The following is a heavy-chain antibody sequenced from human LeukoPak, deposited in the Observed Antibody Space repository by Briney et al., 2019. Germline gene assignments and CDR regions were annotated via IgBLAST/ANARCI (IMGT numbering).Heavy chain of an antibody. V-gene: IGHV4-39*01. D-gene: IGHD3-22*01. CDR3: ARNYDSSGYYLLFDY. Sequence: SETLSLTCTASGGSISSSSYYWGWICQPPGKGLEWIGSIYYSGSTYYNPSLKSRVTISVDTSKNQFSLKLSSVTAADTAVYYCARNYDSSGYYLLFDYWGQGTLVTVSS. J-gene: IGHJ4*02. CDR1: GGSISSSSYY. CDR2: IYYSGST.